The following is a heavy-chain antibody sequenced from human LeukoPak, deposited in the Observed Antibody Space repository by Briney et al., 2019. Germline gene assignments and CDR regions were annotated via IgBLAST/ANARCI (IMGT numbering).Heavy chain of an antibody. J-gene: IGHJ4*02. CDR1: GGSISSSSYD. Sequence: SETLSLTCTVSGGSISSSSYDWGWIRQPPGKGLEWIGSIYYSGSTYYNPSLKSRVTISVDTSKNQFSLKLSSVAAADTAVYYCARQKVGATNDYWGEGTLVTVSS. CDR3: ARQKVGATNDY. V-gene: IGHV4-39*01. D-gene: IGHD1-26*01. CDR2: IYYSGST.